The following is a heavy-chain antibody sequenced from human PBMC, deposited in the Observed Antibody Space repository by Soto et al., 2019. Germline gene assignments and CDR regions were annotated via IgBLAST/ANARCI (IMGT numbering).Heavy chain of an antibody. D-gene: IGHD3-9*01. J-gene: IGHJ4*02. V-gene: IGHV3-7*03. Sequence: EVHLVESGGGLVQPGGSLRLSCAASGFSFSAYWMNWVRQAPGKGLEWVANIKEDGSRTYYVDDVKGRFTISRDNAKNSLYLQMNSLRSEDTAVYYCAGEATALGYADYWGQGTLVTVSS. CDR3: AGEATALGYADY. CDR2: IKEDGSRT. CDR1: GFSFSAYW.